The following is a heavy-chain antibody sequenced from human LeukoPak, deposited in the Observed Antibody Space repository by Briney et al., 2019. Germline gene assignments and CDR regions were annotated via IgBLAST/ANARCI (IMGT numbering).Heavy chain of an antibody. D-gene: IGHD6-13*01. V-gene: IGHV3-23*01. Sequence: GGSLRLSCAASGFTFSAYAITWVRQGPGPGLKCVSTIATSDAYTYYADSVQGRFTIPRDNSKNTLYLQMDSLRAEDTAIYYCAKALRQQPRAYDYWGQGTLVTVSS. J-gene: IGHJ4*02. CDR3: AKALRQQPRAYDY. CDR2: IATSDAYT. CDR1: GFTFSAYA.